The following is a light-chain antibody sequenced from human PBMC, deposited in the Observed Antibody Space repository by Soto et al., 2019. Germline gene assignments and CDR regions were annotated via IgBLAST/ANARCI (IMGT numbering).Light chain of an antibody. J-gene: IGLJ7*01. CDR1: TSDVGAYNL. Sequence: QSALTQPASVSGSPGQSITISCSRATSDVGAYNLVSWFQQYPGKAPKLLIYAGIKRPAGVSNRFSGSKSGNTASLTISGLQAEDEGDYYCCSYADDTTTVIFGGGTQLTVL. V-gene: IGLV2-23*01. CDR2: AGI. CDR3: CSYADDTTTVI.